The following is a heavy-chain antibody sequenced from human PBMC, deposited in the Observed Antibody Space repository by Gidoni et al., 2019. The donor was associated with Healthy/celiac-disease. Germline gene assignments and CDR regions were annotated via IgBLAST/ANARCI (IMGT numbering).Heavy chain of an antibody. CDR1: GYTFNSYY. D-gene: IGHD4-4*01. CDR3: ARDHATGGAFDI. Sequence: QVQLVQSGAEVKKPGASVKVSCKASGYTFNSYYMHWVRQAPGQGLEWMGIINPSGGSTSYAQKFQGRVTMTRDTSTSTVYMELSSLRSEDTAVYYCARDHATGGAFDIWGQGTMVTVSS. V-gene: IGHV1-46*02. J-gene: IGHJ3*02. CDR2: INPSGGST.